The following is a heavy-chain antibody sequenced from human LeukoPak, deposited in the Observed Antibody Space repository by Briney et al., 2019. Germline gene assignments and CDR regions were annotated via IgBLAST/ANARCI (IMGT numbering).Heavy chain of an antibody. J-gene: IGHJ3*01. CDR1: GGSLTGGSYF. Sequence: SQTLSLTCSVSGGSLTGGSYFWSWIRQPAGKGLEWIGQIHTNGGTDYSPSQRSRLTMSIDTSKNQFSMTLKPVTAEDTAMYYCATLGGWPSVHMWGPGTLVLVSS. CDR2: IHTNGGT. V-gene: IGHV4-61*09. D-gene: IGHD1-26*01. CDR3: ATLGGWPSVHM.